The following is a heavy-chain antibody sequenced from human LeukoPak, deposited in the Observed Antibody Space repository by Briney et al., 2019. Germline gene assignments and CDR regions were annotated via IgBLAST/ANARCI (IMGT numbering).Heavy chain of an antibody. D-gene: IGHD1-26*01. J-gene: IGHJ4*02. CDR3: GRESRIVGTTSVWYYFDY. CDR1: GGSISSGDYY. CDR2: SYQKRSF. V-gene: IGHV4-30-4*01. Sequence: SETLSLTCTVSGGSISSGDYYWSWLRQPPGKILELIGFSYQKRSFHYNPSLKGRITISVDTSKNHFSLNLRSVTAADTAVYFCGRESRIVGTTSVWYYFDYWGQGTLVTVSS.